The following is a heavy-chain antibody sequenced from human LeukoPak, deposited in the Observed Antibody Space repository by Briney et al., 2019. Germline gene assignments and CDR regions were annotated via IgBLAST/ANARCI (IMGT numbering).Heavy chain of an antibody. J-gene: IGHJ4*02. CDR1: GFTLSCYS. D-gene: IGHD3-10*01. V-gene: IGHV3-48*01. Sequence: GGSVRHFRAASGFTLSCYSMNWLRQAPGKGVERVSYISSSSSTIYYEASVKGRFTISRDNAKNSLYLQMNSLRAEDTAVYYCARDYYYGSGSFDYWGQGTLVTVSS. CDR2: ISSSSSTI. CDR3: ARDYYYGSGSFDY.